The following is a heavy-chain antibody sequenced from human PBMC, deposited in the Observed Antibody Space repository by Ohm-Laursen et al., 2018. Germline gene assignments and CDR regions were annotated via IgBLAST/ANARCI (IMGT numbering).Heavy chain of an antibody. V-gene: IGHV1-46*01. CDR2: INPSGGST. CDR3: AGPLTVDHYYYYGMDV. D-gene: IGHD4-23*01. J-gene: IGHJ6*02. CDR1: GYTFTSYY. Sequence: GASVKVSCKASGYTFTSYYMHWVRQAPGQGLEWMGIINPSGGSTSYAQKFQGRVTMTRDTSTSTVYMELSSLRSEDTAVYYCAGPLTVDHYYYYGMDVWGQGTTVTVSS.